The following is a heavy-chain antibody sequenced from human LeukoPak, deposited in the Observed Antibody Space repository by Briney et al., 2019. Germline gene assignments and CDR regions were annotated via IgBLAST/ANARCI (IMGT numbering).Heavy chain of an antibody. CDR3: ARIGLRGVIISRPLDY. V-gene: IGHV1-18*01. CDR2: ISAYNGDT. D-gene: IGHD3-16*02. J-gene: IGHJ4*02. Sequence: ASVKVSCKASGYTFTTYGVTWVRQAPRQGLEWMGWISAYNGDTNYAQKFQGRVTMTRNTSISTAYMELSSLRSEDTAVYYCARIGLRGVIISRPLDYWGQGTLVTVSS. CDR1: GYTFTTYG.